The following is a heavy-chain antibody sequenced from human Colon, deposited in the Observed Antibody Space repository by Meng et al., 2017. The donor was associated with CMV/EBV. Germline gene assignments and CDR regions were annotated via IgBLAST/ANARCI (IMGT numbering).Heavy chain of an antibody. CDR3: ARDVLWGSSSTYFDS. CDR1: GGTFRSYS. CDR2: ISPALGIA. Sequence: SVKVSCKASGGTFRSYSISWVRQAPGQRLEWMGRISPALGIASYAQKFPDRVTITADISTSTAYMELTTLRSDDTAVYYCARDVLWGSSSTYFDSWGQGTTVTVSS. D-gene: IGHD6-6*01. J-gene: IGHJ4*03. V-gene: IGHV1-69*04.